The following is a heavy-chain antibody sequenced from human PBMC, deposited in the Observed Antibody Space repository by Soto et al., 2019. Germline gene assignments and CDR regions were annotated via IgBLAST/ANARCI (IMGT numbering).Heavy chain of an antibody. Sequence: EVQLLESGGGLVQPGGSLRLSCEASGFTFSSYAMSWVSKAPGKGLEWVSAMSGSGGSTYYADYVKGRFTISRDNSNNTLYLQMISLRAEETAVYYCAKEVMRFLEGGDLDYWGQGPLVTVSS. V-gene: IGHV3-23*01. J-gene: IGHJ4*02. CDR3: AKEVMRFLEGGDLDY. D-gene: IGHD3-3*01. CDR2: MSGSGGST. CDR1: GFTFSSYA.